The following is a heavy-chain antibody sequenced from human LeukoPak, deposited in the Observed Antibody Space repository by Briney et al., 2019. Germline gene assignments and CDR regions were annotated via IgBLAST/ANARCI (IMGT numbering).Heavy chain of an antibody. J-gene: IGHJ4*02. D-gene: IGHD3-22*01. CDR3: AKRGVVIRVILVGFHKEAYYFDS. CDR1: GISLSNYG. CDR2: IIVSVGGA. V-gene: IGHV3-23*01. Sequence: RGCLRLSCAVSGISLSNYGMSWVRPAPGKGLEWDAGIIVSVGGANYADSVKGRFTISRDNHKNTLYLQINRLRADDAAVYFCAKRGVVIRVILVGFHKEAYYFDSWGQGALVTVSS.